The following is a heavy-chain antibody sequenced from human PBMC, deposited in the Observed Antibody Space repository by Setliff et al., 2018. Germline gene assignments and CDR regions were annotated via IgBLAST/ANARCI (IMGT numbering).Heavy chain of an antibody. CDR1: GGSISSPSYF. CDR3: ARPRSNYNRGAFSI. D-gene: IGHD3-10*01. CDR2: IYYTGIT. V-gene: IGHV4-39*01. Sequence: PSETLSLTCTVSGGSISSPSYFWGWVRQPPGKEMEWIATIYYTGITYYNPSLKSRVSMTGDRTISTVYMDLRSLTFDDTAVYYGARPRSNYNRGAFSIWGQGTMVTVSS. J-gene: IGHJ3*02.